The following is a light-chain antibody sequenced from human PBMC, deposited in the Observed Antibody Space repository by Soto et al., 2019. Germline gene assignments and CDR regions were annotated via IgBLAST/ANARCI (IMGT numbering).Light chain of an antibody. CDR2: GAS. CDR3: QQYGSSPIT. CDR1: QSVSSSY. J-gene: IGKJ5*01. Sequence: EIVLTQSPGTLSLSPGERATLSCRASQSVSSSYLAWYQQKPGQAPMLLIYGASSRATGISDRFSVSGSGTDFTLTISRLEPEDFAVYYCQQYGSSPITFGQGTRLEIK. V-gene: IGKV3-20*01.